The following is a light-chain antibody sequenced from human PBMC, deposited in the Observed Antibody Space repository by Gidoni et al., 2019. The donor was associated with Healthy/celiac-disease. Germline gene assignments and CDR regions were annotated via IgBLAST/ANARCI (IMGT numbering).Light chain of an antibody. Sequence: IVMTQSPATLSVSPGERATLSGRASQSVSSNLAWYQQKPGQAPRLLIYGASTRATGIPARFSGSGSGTEFTLTISSLQSEDFAVYYCQQYNNWPPKFGEGTKVEIK. CDR2: GAS. CDR1: QSVSSN. CDR3: QQYNNWPPK. J-gene: IGKJ1*01. V-gene: IGKV3-15*01.